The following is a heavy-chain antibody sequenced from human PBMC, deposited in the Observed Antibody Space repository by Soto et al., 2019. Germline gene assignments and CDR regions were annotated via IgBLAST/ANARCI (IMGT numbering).Heavy chain of an antibody. J-gene: IGHJ4*02. CDR3: ARDGGTTVTTEGEFDY. CDR2: IYYSGST. CDR1: GGSISSGGYY. V-gene: IGHV4-31*03. Sequence: SETLSLTCTVSGGSISSGGYYWSWIRQHPGKGLEWIGYIYYSGSTYYNPSLKSRVTISVDTSKNQFSLKLSSVTAADTAVYYCARDGGTTVTTEGEFDYWGQGTLVTVSS. D-gene: IGHD4-17*01.